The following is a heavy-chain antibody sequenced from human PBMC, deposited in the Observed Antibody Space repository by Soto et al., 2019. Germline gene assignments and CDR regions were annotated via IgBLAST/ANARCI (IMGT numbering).Heavy chain of an antibody. CDR2: IVPNVGTV. Sequence: SVKVSCKASGGTLSSFINYPINWVRQAPGQGLEWMGGIVPNVGTVNYAQKFQGRVTVTADKSTGTAYMELSSLRSEYTALYYCARRDTSGFLRYFDTWGQGTLVTVSS. CDR3: ARRDTSGFLRYFDT. J-gene: IGHJ4*03. V-gene: IGHV1-69*06. D-gene: IGHD3-22*01. CDR1: GGTLSSFINYP.